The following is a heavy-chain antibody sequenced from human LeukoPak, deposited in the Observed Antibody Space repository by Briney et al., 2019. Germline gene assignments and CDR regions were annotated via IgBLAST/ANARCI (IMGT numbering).Heavy chain of an antibody. Sequence: GGSLRLSCAASGVTLSTYAMSWARQAPGKGLEWVSGISSSGSGDNTYYADSVKGRFTISRDSSKNTLFLHMNTLRAEDTAIYYCARVVSIYYYDSSGPLDYWGQGTLVTVSS. D-gene: IGHD3-22*01. J-gene: IGHJ4*02. CDR3: ARVVSIYYYDSSGPLDY. CDR1: GVTLSTYA. V-gene: IGHV3-23*01. CDR2: ISSSGSGDNT.